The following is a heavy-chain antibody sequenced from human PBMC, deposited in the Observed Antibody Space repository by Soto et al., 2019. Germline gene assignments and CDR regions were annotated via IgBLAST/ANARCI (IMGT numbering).Heavy chain of an antibody. CDR1: GFTFSSYS. V-gene: IGHV3-48*01. D-gene: IGHD6-19*01. CDR2: ISSSSRTV. Sequence: EVQLVESGGGSVQPGESLRLSCAASGFTFSSYSMNWVRQAPGKGPEWVAYISSSSRTVYYADSVKGRFTISRDNANSAVGLQMDSLRPEDTAVYFCARVLSIPIAGLLGYWGQGALVTVSP. CDR3: ARVLSIPIAGLLGY. J-gene: IGHJ4*02.